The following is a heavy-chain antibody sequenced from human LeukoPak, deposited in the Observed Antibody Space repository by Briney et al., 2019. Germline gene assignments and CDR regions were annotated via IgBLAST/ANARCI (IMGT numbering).Heavy chain of an antibody. D-gene: IGHD3-22*01. Sequence: ASVKVSCKASGYTFTSYGISWVRQAPEQGLEWMGWISAYNGNTNYAQKLQGRVTMTTDTSTSTAYMELRSLRSDDTAVYYCARDCGNYYDSSGYYYWGQGTLVTVSS. V-gene: IGHV1-18*01. CDR3: ARDCGNYYDSSGYYY. J-gene: IGHJ4*02. CDR1: GYTFTSYG. CDR2: ISAYNGNT.